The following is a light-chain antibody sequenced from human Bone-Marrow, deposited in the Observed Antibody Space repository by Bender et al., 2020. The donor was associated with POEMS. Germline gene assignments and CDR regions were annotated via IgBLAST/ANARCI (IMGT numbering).Light chain of an antibody. J-gene: IGLJ3*02. CDR3: QSYDNSLGGWV. V-gene: IGLV1-47*01. CDR2: RND. Sequence: QSVLPQPPSASGTPGQRVTISCSGSSSNIGKNYVYWYQKFPGTAPKLLIYRNDQRPSGVPDRFSGSKSGTSASLAITGLQAEDEGDYYCQSYDNSLGGWVFGGGTKLTVL. CDR1: SSNIGKNY.